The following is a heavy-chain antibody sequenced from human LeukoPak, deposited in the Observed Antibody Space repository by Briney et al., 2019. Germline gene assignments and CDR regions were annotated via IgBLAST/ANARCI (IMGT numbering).Heavy chain of an antibody. D-gene: IGHD2-15*01. Sequence: GGSLRLSCVTSGFSLSGYWMYWVRQAPGKGLMYISRNNGDGSTTNYADVVKGRFTMSRDNVKNTLYLQMNSLRVEDTAVYYCARDPRNVGLAPWGQGTLVTVSS. J-gene: IGHJ5*02. CDR2: NNGDGSTT. V-gene: IGHV3-74*01. CDR1: GFSLSGYW. CDR3: ARDPRNVGLAP.